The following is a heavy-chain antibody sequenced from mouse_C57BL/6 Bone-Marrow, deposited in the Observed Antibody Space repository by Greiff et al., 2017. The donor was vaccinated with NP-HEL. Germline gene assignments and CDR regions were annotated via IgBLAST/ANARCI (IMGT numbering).Heavy chain of an antibody. Sequence: EVKVVESGGGLVKPGGSLKLSCAASGFTFSSYAMSWVRQTPEKRLEWVATISDGGSYTYYPDNVKGRFTISRDNAKNNLYLQMSHLKSEDTAMYYCARGDDYDDAMDYWGQGTSVTVSS. D-gene: IGHD2-4*01. CDR1: GFTFSSYA. CDR2: ISDGGSYT. J-gene: IGHJ4*01. CDR3: ARGDDYDDAMDY. V-gene: IGHV5-4*03.